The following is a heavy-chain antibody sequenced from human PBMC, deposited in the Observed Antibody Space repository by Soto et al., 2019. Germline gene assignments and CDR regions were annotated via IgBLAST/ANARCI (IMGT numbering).Heavy chain of an antibody. CDR3: AKSLEGITMIVAPGYFDY. D-gene: IGHD3-22*01. V-gene: IGHV3-23*01. J-gene: IGHJ4*02. CDR2: ISGSGGST. Sequence: GGSLRLSCAASGFTFSSYAMSWVRQAPGKGLEWVSAISGSGGSTYYADSVKGRFTISRDNSKNTLYLQMNSLRAEDTAVYYCAKSLEGITMIVAPGYFDYWGQGTLVTVSS. CDR1: GFTFSSYA.